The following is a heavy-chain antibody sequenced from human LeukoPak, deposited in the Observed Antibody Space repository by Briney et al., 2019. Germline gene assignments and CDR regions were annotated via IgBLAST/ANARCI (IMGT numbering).Heavy chain of an antibody. CDR3: ASGSYVHFDY. Sequence: SETLSLTCTVSGGSISSYYWSWIRQPPGKGLEWIGYIYYSGSTNYNPSLRSRVTISVDTSKNQFSLKLSSVTAADTAVYYCASGSYVHFDYWGQGTLVTVSS. V-gene: IGHV4-59*01. CDR2: IYYSGST. J-gene: IGHJ4*02. CDR1: GGSISSYY. D-gene: IGHD1-26*01.